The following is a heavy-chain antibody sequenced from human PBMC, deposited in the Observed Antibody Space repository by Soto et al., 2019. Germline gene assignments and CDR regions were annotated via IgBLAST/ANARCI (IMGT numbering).Heavy chain of an antibody. D-gene: IGHD3-22*01. CDR2: INHSGST. CDR3: ARARGDSSGYTIFDY. CDR1: GGSFSGYY. V-gene: IGHV4-34*01. Sequence: ASETLSLTCAVYGGSFSGYYWSWIRQPPGKGLEWIGEINHSGSTNYNPSLKSRVTISVDTSKNQFSLKLSSVTAADTAVYYCARARGDSSGYTIFDYWGQGTLVTVSS. J-gene: IGHJ4*02.